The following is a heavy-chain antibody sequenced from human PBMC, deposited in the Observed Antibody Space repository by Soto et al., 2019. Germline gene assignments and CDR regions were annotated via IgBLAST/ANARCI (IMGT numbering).Heavy chain of an antibody. CDR2: MSGSGDST. V-gene: IGHV3-23*01. CDR3: ARYDSSGYYWPYYYYGMDV. Sequence: GGSLRLSCAASGFTFSSYAMSWVRQAPGKGLEWVSVMSGSGDSTYYADSVKGRFTISRDNAKNSLYLQMNSLRAEDTAVYYCARYDSSGYYWPYYYYGMDVWGQGTTVTVSS. CDR1: GFTFSSYA. D-gene: IGHD3-22*01. J-gene: IGHJ6*02.